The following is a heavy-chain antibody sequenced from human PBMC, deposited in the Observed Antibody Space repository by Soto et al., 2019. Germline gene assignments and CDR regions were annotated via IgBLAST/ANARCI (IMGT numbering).Heavy chain of an antibody. V-gene: IGHV3-74*01. D-gene: IGHD4-17*01. J-gene: IGHJ4*02. CDR3: ARGSTTDPYYFDY. CDR2: INSDGSST. CDR1: GFTFSSYW. Sequence: LSLTCAASGFTFSSYWMHWVRQAPGKGLVWVSRINSDGSSTSYADSVKGRFTISRDNAKNTLYLQMNSLRAEDTAVYYCARGSTTDPYYFDYWGQGTLVTVSS.